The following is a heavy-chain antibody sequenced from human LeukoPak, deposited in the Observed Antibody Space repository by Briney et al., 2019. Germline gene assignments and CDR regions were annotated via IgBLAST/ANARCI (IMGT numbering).Heavy chain of an antibody. CDR1: GFTFSNYW. D-gene: IGHD5-12*01. CDR2: IKQDGSEK. Sequence: GGSLRLSCAASGFTFSNYWMNWVRQAPGKGLEWVANIKQDGSEKYYVDSVKGRFTVSRDNTKNSLYLQMKNLRAEDTAVYYCAKDGAWLRFDDWGQGILVTVSS. J-gene: IGHJ4*02. CDR3: AKDGAWLRFDD. V-gene: IGHV3-7*03.